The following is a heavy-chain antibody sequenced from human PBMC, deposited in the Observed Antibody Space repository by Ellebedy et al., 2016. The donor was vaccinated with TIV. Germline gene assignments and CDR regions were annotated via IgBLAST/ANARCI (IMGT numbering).Heavy chain of an antibody. CDR1: GYTFTSYA. CDR3: ARLLAVAGIDY. D-gene: IGHD6-19*01. Sequence: AASVKVSCKASGYTFTSYAMHWVRQAPGQRLEWMGWINAGNGNTKYSQKFQGRVTITRDTSASTAYMELSSLRSEDTAVYYCARLLAVAGIDYWGQGTLVTVSS. J-gene: IGHJ4*02. CDR2: INAGNGNT. V-gene: IGHV1-3*01.